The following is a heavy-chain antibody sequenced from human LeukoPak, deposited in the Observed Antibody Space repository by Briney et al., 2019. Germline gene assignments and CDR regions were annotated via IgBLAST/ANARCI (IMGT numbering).Heavy chain of an antibody. V-gene: IGHV3-33*01. J-gene: IGHJ4*02. CDR3: ARAYSGGVQLWLPPLAFDY. D-gene: IGHD5-18*01. CDR1: GFTFSSYG. Sequence: GGSLRLSCAASGFTFSSYGMHWVRQAPGKGLEWVAVIWYDGSNKYYADSVKGRFTISRDNSKNTLYLQMNSLRAEDTAVYYCARAYSGGVQLWLPPLAFDYWGQGTLVTVSS. CDR2: IWYDGSNK.